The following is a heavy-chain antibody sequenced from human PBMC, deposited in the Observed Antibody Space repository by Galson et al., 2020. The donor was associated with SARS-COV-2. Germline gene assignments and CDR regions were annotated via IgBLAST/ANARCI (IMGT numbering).Heavy chain of an antibody. CDR2: ISSGRSYI. V-gene: IGHV3-21*01. D-gene: IGHD1-26*01. Sequence: GESLKISCAASGFPFDMYTMTWVRQAPGKGLEWVSFISSGRSYIYYADSVRGRFTISRDNAKNSVSLQMNSLRAEDTALYFCARQYDGRAQDGFDVWGQGTMVTVSS. CDR1: GFPFDMYT. CDR3: ARQYDGRAQDGFDV. J-gene: IGHJ3*01.